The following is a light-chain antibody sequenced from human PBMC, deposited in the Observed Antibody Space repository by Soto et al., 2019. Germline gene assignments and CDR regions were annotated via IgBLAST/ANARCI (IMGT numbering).Light chain of an antibody. CDR3: SSYTSSSTLV. CDR1: SSDVGGYNY. CDR2: EVS. V-gene: IGLV2-14*01. Sequence: LTQPASVSGSPGQSITISFAGTSSDVGGYNYVSWYQQHPGKAPKLMIYEVSNRPSGVSNRFSGSKSGNTASLTISGLQAEDEADYYCSSYTSSSTLVFGTGTKVTVL. J-gene: IGLJ1*01.